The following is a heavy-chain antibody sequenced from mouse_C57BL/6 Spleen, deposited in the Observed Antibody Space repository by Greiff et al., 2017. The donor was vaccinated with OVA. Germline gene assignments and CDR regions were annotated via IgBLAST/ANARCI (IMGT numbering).Heavy chain of an antibody. Sequence: VQLQQPGAELVMPGASVKLSCKASGYTFTSYWMHWVKQRPGQGLEWIGEIDPSDSYTNYNQKFKGKSTLTVDKSSSTAYMQLSSLTSEDSAVYYCAIYYSNYGGYWGQGTTLTVSS. V-gene: IGHV1-69*01. J-gene: IGHJ2*01. CDR2: IDPSDSYT. CDR3: AIYYSNYGGY. CDR1: GYTFTSYW. D-gene: IGHD2-5*01.